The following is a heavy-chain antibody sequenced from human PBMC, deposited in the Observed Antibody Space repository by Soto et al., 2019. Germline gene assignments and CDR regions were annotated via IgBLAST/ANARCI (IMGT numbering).Heavy chain of an antibody. CDR1: GGSISSNHYY. D-gene: IGHD2-2*03. CDR2: TYFGGST. CDR3: PRSGYCRSTRCYLRSGDYYYTDV. V-gene: IGHV4-39*01. Sequence: QLQLQESGPGLVKPSETLSLTCTVSGGSISSNHYYWGWIRQPPGKGLEWIGGTYFGGSTYYTPFLKSRVTISLETSKSQFSLKLRSVNAADTALYYYPRSGYCRSTRCYLRSGDYYYTDVWGRGTTVTVAS. J-gene: IGHJ6*03.